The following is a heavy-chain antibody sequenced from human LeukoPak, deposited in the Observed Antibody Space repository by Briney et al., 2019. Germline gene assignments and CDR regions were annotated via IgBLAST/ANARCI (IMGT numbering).Heavy chain of an antibody. Sequence: GGSLRLSCAASGFTFDDYGMSWVRQAPGKGLEWVSSISSSSSYIYYADSVKGRFTISRDNAKNSLYLQMNSLRAEDTAVYYCAREAHYYDSSGYYWVGAFDIWGQGTMVTVSS. CDR3: AREAHYYDSSGYYWVGAFDI. CDR2: ISSSSSYI. D-gene: IGHD3-22*01. CDR1: GFTFDDYG. J-gene: IGHJ3*02. V-gene: IGHV3-21*01.